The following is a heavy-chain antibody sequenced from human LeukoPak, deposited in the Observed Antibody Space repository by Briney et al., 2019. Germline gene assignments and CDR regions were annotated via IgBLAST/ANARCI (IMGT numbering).Heavy chain of an antibody. J-gene: IGHJ4*02. CDR3: AKAYRYSFGFLDY. Sequence: GGSLRLSCAASGFTFSSYGMHWVRQAPGKGLEWVAFIRYDGSNKYYADFVKGRFTISRDNSKNTLYLQMKSLRAEDTAVYYCAKAYRYSFGFLDYWGQGTLVTVSS. D-gene: IGHD5-18*01. CDR1: GFTFSSYG. CDR2: IRYDGSNK. V-gene: IGHV3-30*02.